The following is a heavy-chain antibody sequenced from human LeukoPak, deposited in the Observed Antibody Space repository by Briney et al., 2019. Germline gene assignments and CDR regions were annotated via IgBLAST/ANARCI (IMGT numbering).Heavy chain of an antibody. CDR2: INHSGST. CDR1: GGSFSGYY. V-gene: IGHV4-34*01. J-gene: IGHJ4*02. Sequence: SETLSLTCAVYGGSFSGYYWSWIRQPPGKGLEWIGEINHSGSTNYNPSLKSRVTISVDTSKNQFSLKLSSVTAADTAVYYCAREGYYDSSGYDYWGRGTLVTVSS. CDR3: AREGYYDSSGYDY. D-gene: IGHD3-22*01.